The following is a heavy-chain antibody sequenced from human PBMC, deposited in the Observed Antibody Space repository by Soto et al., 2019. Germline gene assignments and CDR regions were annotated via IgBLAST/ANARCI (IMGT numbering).Heavy chain of an antibody. V-gene: IGHV1-18*01. CDR3: ARVEDSSRLPYS. J-gene: IGHJ4*02. D-gene: IGHD6-13*01. CDR2: ISAYNGNT. Sequence: QVQLVQSGAEVKKPGASVKVSCKASGYTFTSYGSSCVRQAPGQGLEWMGWISAYNGNTNYAQKLPGRVTMTTNTPTSTAYMELRSLRSDYTAVYYCARVEDSSRLPYSWGQGTLVTVSS. CDR1: GYTFTSYG.